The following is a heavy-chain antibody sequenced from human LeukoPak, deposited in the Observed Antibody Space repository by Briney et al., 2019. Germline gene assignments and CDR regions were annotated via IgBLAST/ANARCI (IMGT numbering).Heavy chain of an antibody. V-gene: IGHV3-23*01. CDR1: GFTFSSYA. CDR3: AKDRSGIALAGNFDY. Sequence: WSLRLSCAASGFTFSSYAMSWVRQAPGKELEWVSVISGSGGSTYYADSVKGRFTISRDNSKNTLYVQMNSLRAEDTAVYYCAKDRSGIALAGNFDYWGQGTLVTVSS. J-gene: IGHJ4*02. CDR2: ISGSGGST. D-gene: IGHD6-19*01.